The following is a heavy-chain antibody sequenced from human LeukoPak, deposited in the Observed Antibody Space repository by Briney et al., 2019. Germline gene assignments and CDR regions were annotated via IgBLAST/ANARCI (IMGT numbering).Heavy chain of an antibody. D-gene: IGHD1-1*01. V-gene: IGHV3-33*01. CDR2: IWCDGSNK. J-gene: IGHJ4*02. CDR3: ATETGPYYFDY. Sequence: GGSLRLSCAASGFTFSSYGMHWVRQAPGKGLEWVAVIWCDGSNKYYADSVKGRFTISRDNSKNTLYLQMNSLRAEDTAVYYCATETGPYYFDYWGQGTLVTVSS. CDR1: GFTFSSYG.